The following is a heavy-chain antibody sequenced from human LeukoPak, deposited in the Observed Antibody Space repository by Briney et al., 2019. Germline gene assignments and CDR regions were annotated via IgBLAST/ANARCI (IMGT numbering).Heavy chain of an antibody. J-gene: IGHJ5*02. CDR1: GFTFSSYA. Sequence: GGSLRLSCAASGFTFSSYAMRGVRQAPRKGVGGVAVISYDGCNKYYADSVKGRFTISRDNSKNTLYLHMNSLRAEDTAVYYCARAPMGWYSSSWSNWFDPWGQGTLVTVSS. V-gene: IGHV3-30-3*01. CDR2: ISYDGCNK. D-gene: IGHD6-13*01. CDR3: ARAPMGWYSSSWSNWFDP.